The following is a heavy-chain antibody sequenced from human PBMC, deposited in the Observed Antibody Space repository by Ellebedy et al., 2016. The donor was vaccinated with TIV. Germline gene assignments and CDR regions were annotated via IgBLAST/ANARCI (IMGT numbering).Heavy chain of an antibody. V-gene: IGHV3-30*04. CDR3: AREGYRSGSIGDLDY. CDR2: ISYDGSET. Sequence: GGSLRLSCVASGFNFRNYAIQWVRQAPGKGLDWVAVISYDGSETYYADSVKGRFTISRDNSKNTLYLQMNSLRVEDAVVYYCAREGYRSGSIGDLDYWGQGTLVTVSS. D-gene: IGHD2-15*01. J-gene: IGHJ4*02. CDR1: GFNFRNYA.